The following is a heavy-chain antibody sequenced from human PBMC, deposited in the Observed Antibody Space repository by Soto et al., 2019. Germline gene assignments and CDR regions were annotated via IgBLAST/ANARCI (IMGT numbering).Heavy chain of an antibody. CDR3: VREDGKVGTNSAFDY. CDR2: INGRGNYI. CDR1: GFTFSTYT. Sequence: SLRLSCASSGFTFSTYTMNWVRQAPGKGLEWVSSINGRGNYIYYAESVKGRFTISRDNAKNSLYLQMGRLRAEDTALYYCVREDGKVGTNSAFDYWGLGALVTVSS. D-gene: IGHD1-26*01. V-gene: IGHV3-21*01. J-gene: IGHJ4*02.